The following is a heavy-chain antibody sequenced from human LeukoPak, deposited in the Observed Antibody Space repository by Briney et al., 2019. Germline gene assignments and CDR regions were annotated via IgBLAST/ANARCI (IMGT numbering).Heavy chain of an antibody. CDR3: SRETIQVWSRYYYYYMAV. J-gene: IGHJ6*03. CDR2: IRSKDFGGTT. Sequence: GGSLRLSCTTSVLPCGDYAMSCRRQAPGKGLELVSFIRSKDFGGTTNYAASVKGRFTISRDDSKSIAYLQMNSLKTEGTAVYYCSRETIQVWSRYYYYYMAVWGEGTTVTVSS. V-gene: IGHV3-49*03. CDR1: VLPCGDYA. D-gene: IGHD5-18*01.